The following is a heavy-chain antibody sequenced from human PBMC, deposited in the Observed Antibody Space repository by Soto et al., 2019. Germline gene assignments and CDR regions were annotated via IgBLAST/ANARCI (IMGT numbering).Heavy chain of an antibody. V-gene: IGHV1-8*01. Sequence: PSVKVSCNASGYTFTSYDINWVLQATGQGLEWMGWMNPNSGNTGYAQKFQGRVTMTRNTSISTAYMELSSLRSEDTAVYYCASGSYADTDAFDIWGQGTMVTVSS. CDR3: ASGSYADTDAFDI. CDR1: GYTFTSYD. CDR2: MNPNSGNT. J-gene: IGHJ3*02. D-gene: IGHD4-17*01.